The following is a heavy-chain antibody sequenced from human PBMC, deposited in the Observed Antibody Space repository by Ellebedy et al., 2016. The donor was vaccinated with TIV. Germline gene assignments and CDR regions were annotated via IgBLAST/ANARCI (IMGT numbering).Heavy chain of an antibody. CDR3: AKDHRLRSVDGSGYWPFDS. V-gene: IGHV3-53*01. J-gene: IGHJ4*02. D-gene: IGHD3-22*01. Sequence: GESLKISCAASGFTVSNNYVGWVRQAPGKGLEWVSVIHNGGATYYADSVKGRFTTSRDNSKNTLYLQMNSLRAEDTALYYCAKDHRLRSVDGSGYWPFDSWGQGTLVTVSS. CDR2: IHNGGAT. CDR1: GFTVSNNY.